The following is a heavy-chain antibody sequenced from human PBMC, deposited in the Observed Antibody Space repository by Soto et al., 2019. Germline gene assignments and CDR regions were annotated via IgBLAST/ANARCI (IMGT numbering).Heavy chain of an antibody. Sequence: EVQLVESGGGLVQPGGSLRLSCVASGFILNSYSMNWVRQAPGKGLEWVSYISSSSSTIYYADSVKGRFSISRDNAKNPLFLQMNSLRDDDTAVYYCARGDYGDCFDPWGQGTLVTVSS. CDR1: GFILNSYS. CDR2: ISSSSSTI. V-gene: IGHV3-48*02. D-gene: IGHD4-17*01. CDR3: ARGDYGDCFDP. J-gene: IGHJ5*02.